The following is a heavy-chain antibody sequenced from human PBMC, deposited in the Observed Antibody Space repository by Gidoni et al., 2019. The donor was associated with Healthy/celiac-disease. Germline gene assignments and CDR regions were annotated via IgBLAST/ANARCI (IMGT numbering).Heavy chain of an antibody. CDR1: GFTFSSYA. J-gene: IGHJ4*02. D-gene: IGHD3-22*01. V-gene: IGHV3-23*01. Sequence: EVQLLESGGGLVQPGGSLRLSCAASGFTFSSYAMSWVRQAPGKGLEWVSGISGSGGSTYYADSVKGRFTISRDNSKNTLYLQMNSLRAEDTAVYYCAKDRAGITMIRRGGWYFDYWGQGTLVTVSS. CDR3: AKDRAGITMIRRGGWYFDY. CDR2: ISGSGGST.